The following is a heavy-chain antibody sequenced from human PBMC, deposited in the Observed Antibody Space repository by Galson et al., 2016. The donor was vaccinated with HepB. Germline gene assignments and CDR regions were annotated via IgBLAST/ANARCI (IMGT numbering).Heavy chain of an antibody. D-gene: IGHD6-13*01. CDR2: IYYSGAT. Sequence: SLRLSCAASGFTVSNDYISWVRQAPGKGLEWVSVIYYSGATYYAGSVKGRFFISRDNSNNTVYLQMNSLRVEDTALYYCARGSSSSRYVGQNWFDPWGQGTLVTVSP. CDR1: GFTVSNDY. V-gene: IGHV3-53*01. J-gene: IGHJ5*02. CDR3: ARGSSSSRYVGQNWFDP.